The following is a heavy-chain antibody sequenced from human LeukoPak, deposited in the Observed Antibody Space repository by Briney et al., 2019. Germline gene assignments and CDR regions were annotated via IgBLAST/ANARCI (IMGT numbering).Heavy chain of an antibody. CDR1: GYSISSGYY. CDR3: ARTGLYGSGSSDY. CDR2: IYHGGST. Sequence: SETLSLTCAVSGYSISSGYYWGWIRQPPGKGLEWIGIIYHGGSTYYNPSLKSRVTISVDTSKNQFSLKLSSVTAADTAVYYCARTGLYGSGSSDYWGQGTLVTVSS. V-gene: IGHV4-38-2*01. J-gene: IGHJ4*02. D-gene: IGHD3-10*01.